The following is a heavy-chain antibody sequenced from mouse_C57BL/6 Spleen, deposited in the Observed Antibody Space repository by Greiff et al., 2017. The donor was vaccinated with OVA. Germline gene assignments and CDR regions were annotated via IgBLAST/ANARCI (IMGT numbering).Heavy chain of an antibody. CDR2: INPYNGGT. D-gene: IGHD1-1*01. Sequence: VQLQQSGPVLVKPGASVKMSCKASGYTFTDYYMNWVKQSHGKSLEWIGVINPYNGGTSYNQKFKGKATLTVDKSSSTAYMELNSLTSEDSAVYYCARTSYGSRAWFAYWGQGTLVTVSA. V-gene: IGHV1-19*01. CDR3: ARTSYGSRAWFAY. CDR1: GYTFTDYY. J-gene: IGHJ3*01.